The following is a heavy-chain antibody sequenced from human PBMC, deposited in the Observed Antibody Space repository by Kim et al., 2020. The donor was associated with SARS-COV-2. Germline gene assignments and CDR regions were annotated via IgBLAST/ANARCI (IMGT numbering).Heavy chain of an antibody. CDR3: AKDRGGVATTGDY. CDR2: LSGSGGST. V-gene: IGHV3-23*01. J-gene: IGHJ4*02. CDR1: GFTFSSYA. Sequence: GGSLRLSCAASGFTFSSYAMSWVRQAPGKGLEWVSALSGSGGSTYYADSVRGRFTISRDNSKNTLYLQMNSLRAEDTAVYYCAKDRGGVATTGDYWGQGTLVTVSS. D-gene: IGHD5-12*01.